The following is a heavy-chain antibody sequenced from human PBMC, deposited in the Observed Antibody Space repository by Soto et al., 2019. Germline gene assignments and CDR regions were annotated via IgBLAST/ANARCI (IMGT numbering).Heavy chain of an antibody. CDR1: GFILSNYG. CDR3: AKDPAAYYYNGMDV. Sequence: QVQLVESGGGVVQPGRSLRLSCAASGFILSNYGMHWVRQAPGKGLEWVAVISYDGSNKYYADSVKGRFTISRDSSKNTLYLQMNSLRAEDTAVYYCAKDPAAYYYNGMDVWGQGTTVTVPS. V-gene: IGHV3-30*18. CDR2: ISYDGSNK. J-gene: IGHJ6*02.